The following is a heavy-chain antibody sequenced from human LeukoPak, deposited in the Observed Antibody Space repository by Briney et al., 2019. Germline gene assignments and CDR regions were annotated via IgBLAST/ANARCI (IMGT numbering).Heavy chain of an antibody. J-gene: IGHJ5*02. V-gene: IGHV3-7*01. CDR3: VRDVGTDCYDP. CDR1: GFSIIDYW. Sequence: GGSLRLSCAASGFSIIDYWMTWVRQAPGKGLEWVANIKQDGSEKTYVDSVKGRFTITRDNAKNSIFLQMNSLRVEDMAIYYCVRDVGTDCYDPWGQGTLVSVSS. D-gene: IGHD5-18*01. CDR2: IKQDGSEK.